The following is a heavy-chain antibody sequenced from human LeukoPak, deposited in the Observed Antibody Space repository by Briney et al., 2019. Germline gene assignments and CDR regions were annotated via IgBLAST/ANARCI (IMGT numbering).Heavy chain of an antibody. J-gene: IGHJ4*02. V-gene: IGHV3-23*01. CDR2: ISGTGGST. Sequence: PGGSLRLSCAASGFIFSSYAMSWVRRAPGKGLEWVSGISGTGGSTYYADSLKGRFTISRDNSKNTLYLQMNSLRAEDTAVYYCASDYYGSGSLYYFDYWGQGTLVTVSS. CDR3: ASDYYGSGSLYYFDY. CDR1: GFIFSSYA. D-gene: IGHD3-10*01.